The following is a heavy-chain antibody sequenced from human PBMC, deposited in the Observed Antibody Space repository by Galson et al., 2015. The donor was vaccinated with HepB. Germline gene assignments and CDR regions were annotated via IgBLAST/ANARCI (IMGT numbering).Heavy chain of an antibody. Sequence: PALVKPTQTPTLTCTFSGFSLSTSGVGVGWIRQPPGKALEWLALIYWDDDKRYSPSLKSRLTITKDTSKNQVVLTMTNMDPVDTATYYCAHSPHDCSGGSCYALNWFDPWGQGTLVTVSS. V-gene: IGHV2-5*02. CDR3: AHSPHDCSGGSCYALNWFDP. CDR2: IYWDDDK. D-gene: IGHD2-15*01. CDR1: GFSLSTSGVG. J-gene: IGHJ5*02.